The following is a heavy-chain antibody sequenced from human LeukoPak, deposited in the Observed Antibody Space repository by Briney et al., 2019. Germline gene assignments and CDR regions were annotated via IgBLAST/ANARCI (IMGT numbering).Heavy chain of an antibody. CDR1: GGSISGGGYY. D-gene: IGHD3-16*01. CDR3: SRLQYLDKGGLLYY. V-gene: IGHV4-31*03. Sequence: PSETLSLTCTVSGGSISGGGYYWSWIRQHPGKGLEWIGYIYYSGNTYYNPSLKSRVTISVDTSKNQVSLKLSSVTAADTAVYYCSRLQYLDKGGLLYYWGQGTLVTVSS. CDR2: IYYSGNT. J-gene: IGHJ4*02.